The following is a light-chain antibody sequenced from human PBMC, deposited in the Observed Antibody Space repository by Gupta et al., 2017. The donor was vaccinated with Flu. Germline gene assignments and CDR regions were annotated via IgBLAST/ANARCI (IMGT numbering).Light chain of an antibody. CDR2: DAS. CDR1: QDIRNY. CDR3: QHADSLPPT. J-gene: IGKJ5*01. V-gene: IGKV1-33*01. Sequence: PTSLSAAVGERVTITCQAIQDIRNYLHWYQQKPGKAPNLLIYDASNLETGVPSRFSGSGSGTYFTLTISSLQPEDFATYYCQHADSLPPTFGQGTRLEI.